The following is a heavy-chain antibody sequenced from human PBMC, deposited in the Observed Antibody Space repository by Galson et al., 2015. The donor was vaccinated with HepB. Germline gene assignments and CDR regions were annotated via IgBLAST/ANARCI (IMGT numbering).Heavy chain of an antibody. CDR2: IWYDGSNK. Sequence: SLRLSCAASGFTFSSYEMNWVRQAPGKGLEWVAVIWYDGSNKYYADSVKGRFTISRDNSKNTLYLQMNSLRAEDTAVYYCARGLAEWIYYFDYWGQGTLVTVSS. CDR1: GFTFSSYE. D-gene: IGHD3-3*01. CDR3: ARGLAEWIYYFDY. V-gene: IGHV3-33*08. J-gene: IGHJ4*02.